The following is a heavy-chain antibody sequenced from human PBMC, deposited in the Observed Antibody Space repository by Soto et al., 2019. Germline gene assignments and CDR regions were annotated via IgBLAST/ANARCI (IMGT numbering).Heavy chain of an antibody. CDR2: ISGSGGST. J-gene: IGHJ3*02. CDR1: GFTFSSYA. D-gene: IGHD3-22*01. CDR3: AKEYYYDSSGDDAFDI. Sequence: GGSLRLSCGASGFTFSSYAMSWVRQAPGKGLEWVSGISGSGGSTYYADSVKGRFIISRDNPKNTLYLQMNSLRAEDTAVYYCAKEYYYDSSGDDAFDIWGQGTMVTVSS. V-gene: IGHV3-23*01.